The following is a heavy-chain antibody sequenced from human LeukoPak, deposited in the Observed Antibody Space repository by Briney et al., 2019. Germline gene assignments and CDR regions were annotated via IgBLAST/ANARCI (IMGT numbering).Heavy chain of an antibody. Sequence: HPGGSLRLSCAASGFTFSSYGMHWVRQAPGKGLEWVAFIRYDGSNKYYADSVKGRFTISRDNSKNTLYLQMNSLRAEDTAVYYCAKDLRYCSGGSCYSYYFDYWGQGTLVTVSS. V-gene: IGHV3-30*02. CDR3: AKDLRYCSGGSCYSYYFDY. CDR2: IRYDGSNK. D-gene: IGHD2-15*01. J-gene: IGHJ4*02. CDR1: GFTFSSYG.